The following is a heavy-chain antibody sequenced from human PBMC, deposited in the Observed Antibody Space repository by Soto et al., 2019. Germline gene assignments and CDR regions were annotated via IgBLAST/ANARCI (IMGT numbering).Heavy chain of an antibody. CDR3: AKPLVGSGSYYNWPYYYGMDV. J-gene: IGHJ6*02. D-gene: IGHD3-10*01. CDR1: GYTFTSYA. V-gene: IGHV1-3*01. Sequence: ASVKVSCKASGYTFTSYAMHWVRQAPGQRLEWMGWINAGNGNTKYSQKFQGRVTITRDTSASTAYMELSSLRSEDTALYYCAKPLVGSGSYYNWPYYYGMDVWGQGTTVTVS. CDR2: INAGNGNT.